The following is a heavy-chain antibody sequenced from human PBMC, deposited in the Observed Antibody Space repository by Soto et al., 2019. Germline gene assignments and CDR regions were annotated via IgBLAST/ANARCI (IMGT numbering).Heavy chain of an antibody. CDR1: GYSFTNYW. J-gene: IGHJ6*02. D-gene: IGHD2-2*03. V-gene: IGHV5-51*01. Sequence: GESLKISCKGSGYSFTNYWIAWVRQMPGKGLEWMGIINGGDSDTRYSPSFQGQVTVSADKSISTAYLQWSSLKASDTAMYYCARAPGYCSSTSCRPTYGMDVWGQGTTVTVSS. CDR2: INGGDSDT. CDR3: ARAPGYCSSTSCRPTYGMDV.